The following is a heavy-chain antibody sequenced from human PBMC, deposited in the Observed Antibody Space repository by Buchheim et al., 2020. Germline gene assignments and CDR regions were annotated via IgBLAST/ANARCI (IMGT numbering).Heavy chain of an antibody. J-gene: IGHJ6*02. V-gene: IGHV1-8*01. D-gene: IGHD6-19*01. CDR1: GYTFTSYD. Sequence: QVQLVQSGAEVKKPGASVKVSCKASGYTFTSYDINWVRQATGQGLEWMGWMNPNSGNTGYAQKFQGRVTITRNTSISTAYMELSSMRCEDTAVYYCARGEGYSSGWDHYYYGMDVWGQGTT. CDR2: MNPNSGNT. CDR3: ARGEGYSSGWDHYYYGMDV.